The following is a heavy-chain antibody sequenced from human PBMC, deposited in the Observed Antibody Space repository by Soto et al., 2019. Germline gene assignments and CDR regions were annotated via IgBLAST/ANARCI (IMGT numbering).Heavy chain of an antibody. V-gene: IGHV1-46*01. CDR3: ARGGATLFGVIDS. D-gene: IGHD3-3*01. Sequence: ASVKVSCKASGYSFFSYYIHWVRQAPGQGLEWMGRFLASGGDTDYAQRFRGRISMTRDTSTTNTVSLELTSLTSDDTAVYYCARGGATLFGVIDSWGQGTRVTVSS. CDR2: FLASGGDT. CDR1: GYSFFSYY. J-gene: IGHJ4*02.